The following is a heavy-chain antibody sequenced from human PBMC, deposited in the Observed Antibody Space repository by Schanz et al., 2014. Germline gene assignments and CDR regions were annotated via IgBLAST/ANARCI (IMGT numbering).Heavy chain of an antibody. J-gene: IGHJ3*02. CDR3: AKCIGWYGRCAFDI. D-gene: IGHD6-19*01. Sequence: VQLVESGGDLVQPGGSLRLSCAASGFSFDKYGMHWVRQAPGKGLEWVGVIWYDGSKTYYADSVRGRFTISRENSKNTLHLQMNSLIAEDTAVYYCAKCIGWYGRCAFDIWGQGTMVTVSS. V-gene: IGHV3-33*06. CDR2: IWYDGSKT. CDR1: GFSFDKYG.